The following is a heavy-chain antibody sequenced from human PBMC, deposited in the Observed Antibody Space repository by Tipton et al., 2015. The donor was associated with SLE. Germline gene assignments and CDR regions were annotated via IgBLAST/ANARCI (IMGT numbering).Heavy chain of an antibody. CDR1: GGSISSGSYY. CDR2: IYTSGST. V-gene: IGHV4-61*02. J-gene: IGHJ5*02. CDR3: ARGYYDFLSGSKRFDP. D-gene: IGHD3-3*01. Sequence: TLSLTCTVSGGSISSGSYYWSWIRQPAGKGLEWIGRIYTSGSTNYSPSLKSRVTISVDMSKNQVSLKLTSVTAADTAVYYCARGYYDFLSGSKRFDPWGQGILVTVSS.